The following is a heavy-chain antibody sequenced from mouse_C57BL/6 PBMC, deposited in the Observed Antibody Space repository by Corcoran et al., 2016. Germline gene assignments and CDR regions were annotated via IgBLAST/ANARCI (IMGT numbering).Heavy chain of an antibody. CDR3: ARYTVPMDY. CDR1: GYAFSSNW. Sequence: QVQLQQAGAELVKPGASVKISCKASGYAFSSNWMNWVKQRPGRGLEWIGQIYPGDGDTNYNGKFKGKATLTEDKSSSTAYMQLSSLTSEDSAVYFCARYTVPMDYWGQGTSVTVSS. V-gene: IGHV1-80*01. CDR2: IYPGDGDT. J-gene: IGHJ4*01. D-gene: IGHD1-1*01.